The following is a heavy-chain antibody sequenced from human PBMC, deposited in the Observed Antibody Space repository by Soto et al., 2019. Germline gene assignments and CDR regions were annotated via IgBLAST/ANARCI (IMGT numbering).Heavy chain of an antibody. V-gene: IGHV3-9*01. CDR1: GFTFDDYA. CDR2: ISWNSGSI. D-gene: IGHD6-6*01. J-gene: IGHJ4*02. Sequence: EVQLVESGGGLVQPGGSLRLSCAASGFTFDDYAMHWVRQAPGKGLEWVSGISWNSGSIGYADSVKGRFTISRDNAKNSLYLQMNSLRAEDTALYYCAKDSGWLQGSSSVFDYWGQGTLVTVSS. CDR3: AKDSGWLQGSSSVFDY.